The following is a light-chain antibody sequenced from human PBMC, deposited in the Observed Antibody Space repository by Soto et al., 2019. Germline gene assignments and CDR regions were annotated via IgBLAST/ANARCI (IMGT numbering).Light chain of an antibody. Sequence: QSVLTQPPSVSGSPGQSVTISCTGTSSDVGSYNRVSWYQQPPGTAPKLMIYEVSNRPSGVPGRFSGSKSGNTASLTISGLQAEDEADYYCSSYTSSSIYFFGTGTKVTVL. J-gene: IGLJ1*01. V-gene: IGLV2-18*02. CDR2: EVS. CDR3: SSYTSSSIYF. CDR1: SSDVGSYNR.